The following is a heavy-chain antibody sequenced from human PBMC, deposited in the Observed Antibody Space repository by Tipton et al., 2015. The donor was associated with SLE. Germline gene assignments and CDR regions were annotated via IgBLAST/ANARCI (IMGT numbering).Heavy chain of an antibody. CDR3: ARPEGIAAAGPHY. CDR2: ISGSGGST. D-gene: IGHD6-13*01. V-gene: IGHV3-23*01. Sequence: SLRLSCAASGFTFSSYAMSWVRQAPGKGLEWVSAISGSGGSTYYADSVKGRFTISRDNSKNTLYLQMNSLRAEDTAVYYCARPEGIAAAGPHYWGQGTLVTVSS. J-gene: IGHJ4*02. CDR1: GFTFSSYA.